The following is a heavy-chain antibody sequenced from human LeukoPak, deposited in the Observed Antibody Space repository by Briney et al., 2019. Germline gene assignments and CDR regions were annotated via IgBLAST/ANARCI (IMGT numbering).Heavy chain of an antibody. CDR2: IRSKANSYAT. Sequence: PGGSLRLSCAASGFTFSGSAMHWVRQASGKGLEWVGRIRSKANSYATAYAASVKGRFTISRDDSKNTAYLQMNSLKTEDTAVYYCAREQQWLAAIDYWGQGTLVTVSS. D-gene: IGHD6-19*01. CDR1: GFTFSGSA. CDR3: AREQQWLAAIDY. J-gene: IGHJ4*02. V-gene: IGHV3-73*01.